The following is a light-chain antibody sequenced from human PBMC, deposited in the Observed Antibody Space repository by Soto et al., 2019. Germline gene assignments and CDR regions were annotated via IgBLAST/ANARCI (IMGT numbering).Light chain of an antibody. CDR1: SSDVGSYIL. CDR2: EGS. CDR3: CSYAGSSTDVV. J-gene: IGLJ2*01. V-gene: IGLV2-23*01. Sequence: QSALTQPASVSGSPGQSITISCTGTSSDVGSYILVSWYQQHPGKAPKLMIYEGSKRPSGVSNRFSGSKSGNTASLTISGLQAEDEADYYCCSYAGSSTDVVFGGGTQLTVL.